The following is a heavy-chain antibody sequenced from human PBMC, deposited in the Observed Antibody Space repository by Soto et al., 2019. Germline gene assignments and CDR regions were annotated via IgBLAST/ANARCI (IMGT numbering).Heavy chain of an antibody. CDR3: AKDLRGRGPAAWEYYYYMEV. CDR2: ISGSGGST. J-gene: IGHJ6*03. V-gene: IGHV3-23*01. CDR1: GFTFSSYA. Sequence: PGGSLRLSCAASGFTFSSYAMSWVRQAPGKGLEWVSAISGSGGSTYYADSVKGRFTISRDNSKNTLYLQMNSLRAEDTAVYYCAKDLRGRGPAAWEYYYYMEVWGKGTTVTVSS. D-gene: IGHD2-2*01.